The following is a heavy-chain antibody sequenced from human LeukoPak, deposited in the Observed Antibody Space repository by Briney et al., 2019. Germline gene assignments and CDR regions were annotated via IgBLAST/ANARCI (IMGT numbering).Heavy chain of an antibody. D-gene: IGHD4-23*01. V-gene: IGHV3-23*01. CDR3: AKGGSGGNSRMGRFDS. Sequence: GGSLRLSCAASGFLFSNYAMSWVRQAPGKGLEWVSVISGSGASTKSADSVKGRFTMSRDNSNNTLYLQMTSLRDDDTAVYYCAKGGSGGNSRMGRFDSWGQGTLVTVSS. J-gene: IGHJ4*02. CDR1: GFLFSNYA. CDR2: ISGSGAST.